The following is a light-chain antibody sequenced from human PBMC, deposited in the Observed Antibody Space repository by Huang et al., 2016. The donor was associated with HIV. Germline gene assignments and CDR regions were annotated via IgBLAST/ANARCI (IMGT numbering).Light chain of an antibody. Sequence: DIVLTQSPDSLAVSLGERATISCKSSESVLYNANSKNYLAWYQQKPGQPPKLLIYWASTRESGVPGRFSGRGSETDISLTISSLQAEDVAVYYCQQYYSSHTFGGGTKVEIK. V-gene: IGKV4-1*01. CDR1: ESVLYNANSKNY. CDR3: QQYYSSHT. CDR2: WAS. J-gene: IGKJ4*01.